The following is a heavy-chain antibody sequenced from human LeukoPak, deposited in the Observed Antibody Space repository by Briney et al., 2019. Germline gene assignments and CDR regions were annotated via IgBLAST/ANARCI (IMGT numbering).Heavy chain of an antibody. CDR1: GFTFSSYS. Sequence: RGSLRLSCAASGFTFSSYSMNWVRQAPGKGLEWVSSISSSSSYIYYADSVKGRFTISRDNAKNSLYLQMNSLRAEDTAVYYCARAGYCSGGSCYYQSHYGMDVWGQGTTVTVSS. D-gene: IGHD2-15*01. CDR2: ISSSSSYI. CDR3: ARAGYCSGGSCYYQSHYGMDV. J-gene: IGHJ6*02. V-gene: IGHV3-21*01.